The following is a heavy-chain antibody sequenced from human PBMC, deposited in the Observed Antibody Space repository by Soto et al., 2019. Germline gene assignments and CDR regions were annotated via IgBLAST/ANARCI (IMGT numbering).Heavy chain of an antibody. Sequence: ASVKVSCKASGYTFTTYALHWLRQAPGQRLECMGWISSGNGDIKYSEKFQGRVTITRDTSTSTASMELSSLRSEDTAVYYCARRILWFGELLVNWFDPWGQGTRVTVSS. CDR1: GYTFTTYA. J-gene: IGHJ5*02. D-gene: IGHD3-10*01. CDR2: ISSGNGDI. CDR3: ARRILWFGELLVNWFDP. V-gene: IGHV1-3*01.